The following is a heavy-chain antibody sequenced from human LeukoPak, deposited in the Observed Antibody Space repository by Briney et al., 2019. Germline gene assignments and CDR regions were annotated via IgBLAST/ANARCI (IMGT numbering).Heavy chain of an antibody. D-gene: IGHD3-10*01. CDR2: DYCGGNT. V-gene: IGHV4-61*01. CDR3: ARDHLGSLDS. CDR1: GFSVTTDSYC. J-gene: IGHJ4*02. Sequence: SETLSLTCTVSGFSVTTDSYCWGWIRQPPGKGLEWIGYDYCGGNTNYDPSLKRRVTISVDTSKNQFSLTLTSVTAADTAVYFCARDHLGSLDSWGQGILVTVSS.